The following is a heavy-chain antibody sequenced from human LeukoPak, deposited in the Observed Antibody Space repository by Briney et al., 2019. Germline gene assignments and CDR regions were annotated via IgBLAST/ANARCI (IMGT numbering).Heavy chain of an antibody. V-gene: IGHV3-23*01. CDR2: ISGSGGST. D-gene: IGHD3-10*01. J-gene: IGHJ4*02. Sequence: GGSLRLSCAAPGFTFRSYAMSWVPQAPGKGLEWVSAISGSGGSTYYADSVKGRFTISRDNSKNTLYLQMNSLRAEDTAVYYCATFYYYGSGSYYNGGFDYWGQGTLVTVSS. CDR1: GFTFRSYA. CDR3: ATFYYYGSGSYYNGGFDY.